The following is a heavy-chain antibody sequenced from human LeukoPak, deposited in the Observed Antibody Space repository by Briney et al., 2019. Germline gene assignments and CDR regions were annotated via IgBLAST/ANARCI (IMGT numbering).Heavy chain of an antibody. D-gene: IGHD3-10*01. CDR2: FDPEDGET. Sequence: ASVKVSCKVSGYTLTELSMHWVRQAPGKGLEWMGGFDPEDGETIYAQKFQGRVTMTEDTSTDTAYMELSSLRSEDTAVYYCATAMVRGVISVYDAFDIWGQGTMVTVSS. CDR1: GYTLTELS. CDR3: ATAMVRGVISVYDAFDI. V-gene: IGHV1-24*01. J-gene: IGHJ3*02.